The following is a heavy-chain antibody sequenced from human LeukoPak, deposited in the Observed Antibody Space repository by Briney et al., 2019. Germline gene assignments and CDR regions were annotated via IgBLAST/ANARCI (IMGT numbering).Heavy chain of an antibody. CDR1: GFTFTSSA. D-gene: IGHD3-3*01. V-gene: IGHV1-58*01. J-gene: IGHJ3*02. CDR3: AARDFWSGYYDAFDI. Sequence: SVKVSCKASGFTFTSSAVQWVRQARGQRLEWIGWIVVGSGNTNYAQKFQERVTITRDMSTSTAYMELSSLRSEDTAVYYCAARDFWSGYYDAFDIWGQGTMVTVSS. CDR2: IVVGSGNT.